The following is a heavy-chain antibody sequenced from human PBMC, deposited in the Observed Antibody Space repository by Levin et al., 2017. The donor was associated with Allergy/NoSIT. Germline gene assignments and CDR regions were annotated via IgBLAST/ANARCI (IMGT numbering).Heavy chain of an antibody. CDR1: GFSFSSYN. CDR3: ARDRTYSSGYNEGLWYFDL. Sequence: GESLKISCAASGFSFSSYNMNWVRQAPGKGLEWVSAISSSSSYIYDADSGKGRFTISRDNAKNSLYLQMNSLRAEDTAVYYCARDRTYSSGYNEGLWYFDLWGRGTLVTVSS. CDR2: ISSSSSYI. D-gene: IGHD3-22*01. J-gene: IGHJ2*01. V-gene: IGHV3-21*01.